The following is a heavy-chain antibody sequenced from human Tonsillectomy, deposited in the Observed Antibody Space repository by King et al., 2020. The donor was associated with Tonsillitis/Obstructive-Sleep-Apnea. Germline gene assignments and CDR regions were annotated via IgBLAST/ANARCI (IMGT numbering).Heavy chain of an antibody. V-gene: IGHV3-53*01. CDR3: ARVGGDFWSGYYNDY. CDR2: IYSGGST. D-gene: IGHD3-3*01. J-gene: IGHJ4*02. CDR1: GFTVSSNY. Sequence: VQLVESGGGLIQPGGSLRLSCAASGFTVSSNYMSWDRQAPGKGLEWVSVIYSGGSTYYADSVKGRFTISRDNSKNTLYLQMNSLRAEDTAVYYCARVGGDFWSGYYNDYWGQGTLVTVSS.